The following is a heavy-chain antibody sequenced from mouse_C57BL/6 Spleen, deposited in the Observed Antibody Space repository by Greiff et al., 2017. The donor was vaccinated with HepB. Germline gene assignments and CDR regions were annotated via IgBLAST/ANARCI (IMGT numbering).Heavy chain of an antibody. D-gene: IGHD2-5*01. CDR3: TRGAYYSNYGYFDV. J-gene: IGHJ1*03. V-gene: IGHV5-9-1*02. Sequence: EVKVVESGEGLVKPGGSLKLSCAASGFTFSSYAMSWVRQTPEKRLEWVAYISSGGDYIYYADTVKGRFTISRDNARNTLYLQMSSLKSEDTAMYYCTRGAYYSNYGYFDVWGTGTTVTVSS. CDR2: ISSGGDYI. CDR1: GFTFSSYA.